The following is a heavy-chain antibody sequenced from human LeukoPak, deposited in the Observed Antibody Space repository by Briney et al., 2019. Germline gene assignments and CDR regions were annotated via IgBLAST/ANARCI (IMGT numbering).Heavy chain of an antibody. Sequence: GESLRLSCAASGFTFTSYWMTWFRQAPGKGLEWVANIKQDGSEKYYVDSVKGRFTISRDNTKNSLYLQMNSLRAEDTAVYYCTSRCPTDSGHHWGQGTMVTVSS. D-gene: IGHD6-25*01. J-gene: IGHJ5*02. CDR1: GFTFTSYW. CDR3: TSRCPTDSGHH. CDR2: IKQDGSEK. V-gene: IGHV3-7*01.